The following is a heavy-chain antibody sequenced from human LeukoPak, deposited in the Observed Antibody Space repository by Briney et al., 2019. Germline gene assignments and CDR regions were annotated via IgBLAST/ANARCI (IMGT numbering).Heavy chain of an antibody. Sequence: PGGCLRLSCAASGFTFSSYAMSWVRQAPGKGLEWVSAISGSGGSTYYADSVKGRFTISRDNSKNTLYLQMNSLRAEDTAVYYCAKGPDYGSGSYYYYYYGMDVWGQGTTVTVSS. V-gene: IGHV3-23*01. J-gene: IGHJ6*02. CDR2: ISGSGGST. D-gene: IGHD3-10*01. CDR1: GFTFSSYA. CDR3: AKGPDYGSGSYYYYYYGMDV.